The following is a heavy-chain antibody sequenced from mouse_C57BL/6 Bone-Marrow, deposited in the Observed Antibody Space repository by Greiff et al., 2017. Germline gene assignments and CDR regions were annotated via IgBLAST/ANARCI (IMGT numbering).Heavy chain of an antibody. CDR3: ARYLITTVVARYFDV. Sequence: EVKLVESGGGLVQPGGSLSLSCAASGFTFTDYYMSWVRQPPGKALEWLGFIRNKANGYTTEYSASVKGRFTISRDNSQSILYLQMYALRAEDSATYYCARYLITTVVARYFDVWGTGTTVTVSS. D-gene: IGHD1-1*01. J-gene: IGHJ1*03. CDR2: IRNKANGYTT. V-gene: IGHV7-3*01. CDR1: GFTFTDYY.